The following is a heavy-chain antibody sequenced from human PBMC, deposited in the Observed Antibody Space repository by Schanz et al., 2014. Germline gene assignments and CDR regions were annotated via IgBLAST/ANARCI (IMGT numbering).Heavy chain of an antibody. CDR1: GYTFSDYG. J-gene: IGHJ4*02. V-gene: IGHV1-18*01. CDR2: ISPYTGNT. CDR3: ARGYGDSPTDF. Sequence: QVQLVQSGDEVKKPGASVKVSCKTSGYTFSDYGITWVRQAPGQGLEWVGWISPYTGNTHYFDKMEGRVTITADRSTSTAYMELSSLRSEDTAVYYCARGYGDSPTDFWGQGTLVTVSS. D-gene: IGHD4-17*01.